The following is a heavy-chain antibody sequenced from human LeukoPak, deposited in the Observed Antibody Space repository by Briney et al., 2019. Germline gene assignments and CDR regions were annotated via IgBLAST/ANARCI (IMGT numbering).Heavy chain of an antibody. J-gene: IGHJ4*02. CDR2: IYYSGST. Sequence: SETLSLTCTVSGGSISSYYWSWIRQPPGKGLEWIGYIYYSGSTNYNPSLKSRVTISVDTSKNQFSLKLSSVAAADTAVYYCARSWQFGELEFDYWGQGTLVTVSS. V-gene: IGHV4-59*01. CDR1: GGSISSYY. D-gene: IGHD3-10*01. CDR3: ARSWQFGELEFDY.